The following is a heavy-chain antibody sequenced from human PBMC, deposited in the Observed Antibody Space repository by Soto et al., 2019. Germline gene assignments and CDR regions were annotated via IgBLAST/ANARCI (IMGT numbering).Heavy chain of an antibody. V-gene: IGHV3-33*01. Sequence: PGGSLRLSCAASGFPFGSYGMHWVRQAPGKGLDWVAVIWYDGSNKDYADSVKGRFTISRDNSKNTLFLQMNNLRVDDTAVYYCASSINWGQGTLVTVSS. CDR2: IWYDGSNK. J-gene: IGHJ1*01. CDR3: ASSIN. CDR1: GFPFGSYG.